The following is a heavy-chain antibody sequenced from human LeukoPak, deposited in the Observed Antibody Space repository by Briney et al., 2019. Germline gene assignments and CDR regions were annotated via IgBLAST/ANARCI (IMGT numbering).Heavy chain of an antibody. CDR2: INHRGST. J-gene: IGHJ4*02. V-gene: IGHV4-34*01. CDR3: ARVRLPGGYFDY. Sequence: SETLSLTRAVYGGSFSGYYWSWIRQPPGKGREWIGEINHRGSTNYNPSLKSRVTISVDTAKNQVSLKLRSVTAADTDVYYCARVRLPGGYFDYWGQGTLVTVSS. CDR1: GGSFSGYY. D-gene: IGHD2-2*01.